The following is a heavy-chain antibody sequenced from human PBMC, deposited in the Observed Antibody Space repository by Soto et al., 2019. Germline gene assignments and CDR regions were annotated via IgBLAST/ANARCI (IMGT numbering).Heavy chain of an antibody. J-gene: IGHJ4*02. CDR3: VSAVADLYYFDY. CDR1: GYTFTSYY. CDR2: INPSGGST. V-gene: IGHV1-46*01. D-gene: IGHD6-19*01. Sequence: ASVKVSCKASGYTFTSYYMHWVRQAPGQGLEWMGIINPSGGSTSYAQKFQGRVTMTRDTSTSTVYMELSSLRSEDTAVYYCVSAVADLYYFDYWGKGPLVTVSS.